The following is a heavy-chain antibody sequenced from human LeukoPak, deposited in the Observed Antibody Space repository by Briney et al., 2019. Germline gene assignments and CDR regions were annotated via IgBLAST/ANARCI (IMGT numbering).Heavy chain of an antibody. CDR3: ARVGGGDAFDI. CDR2: IYHSGST. J-gene: IGHJ3*02. V-gene: IGHV4-38-2*02. CDR1: GYSISSGYY. Sequence: SETLSLTCTVSGYSISSGYYWGWIRPPPGKGLEWIGSIYHSGSTYYNPSLKSRVTISVDTSKNQFSLKLSSVTAADTAVYYCARVGGGDAFDIWGQGTMVTVSS. D-gene: IGHD4-23*01.